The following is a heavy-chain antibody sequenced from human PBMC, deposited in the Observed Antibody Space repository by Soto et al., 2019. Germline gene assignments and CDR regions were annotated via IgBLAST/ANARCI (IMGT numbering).Heavy chain of an antibody. CDR3: ARGPLLWGDV. Sequence: QVQLVQSGAEVKKPGASVKVSCKASGYTFTNYAMHWVRQAPGQRLEWMGWINAGNGNTKYSQKFQGRVTITRDTSASTAYMELRSLRYEDTAVYCCARGPLLWGDVWGQGATVTVSS. CDR1: GYTFTNYA. J-gene: IGHJ6*02. D-gene: IGHD3-10*01. V-gene: IGHV1-3*01. CDR2: INAGNGNT.